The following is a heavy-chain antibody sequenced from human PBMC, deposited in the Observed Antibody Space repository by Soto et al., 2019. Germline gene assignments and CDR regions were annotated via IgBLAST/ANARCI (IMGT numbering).Heavy chain of an antibody. CDR3: VTGSRSSTSDAFDV. V-gene: IGHV4-39*07. CDR2: IYYSGST. J-gene: IGHJ3*01. D-gene: IGHD2-15*01. CDR1: GGSISSSSYD. Sequence: SETLSLTCAVSGGSISSSSYDWGWIRQPPGKGLEWIGSIYYSGSTYYNPSLKSRVTISVDTSKNQFSLKLSSVTAADTAVYYCVTGSRSSTSDAFDVWDRGTMVTVSS.